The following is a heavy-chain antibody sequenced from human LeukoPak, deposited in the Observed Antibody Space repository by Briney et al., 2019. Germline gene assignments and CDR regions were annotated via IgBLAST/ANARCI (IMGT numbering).Heavy chain of an antibody. V-gene: IGHV3-30-3*01. Sequence: PGGSLRLSCAASGFTFSSYAMHWVRQAPGKGLEWVAVISYDGSNKYYADSVKGRFTISRDNSKDTPYLQMNSLRAEDTAVYYCARDQSGGQLWFGSDYWGQGTLVTVSS. CDR3: ARDQSGGQLWFGSDY. CDR1: GFTFSSYA. J-gene: IGHJ4*02. CDR2: ISYDGSNK. D-gene: IGHD3-10*01.